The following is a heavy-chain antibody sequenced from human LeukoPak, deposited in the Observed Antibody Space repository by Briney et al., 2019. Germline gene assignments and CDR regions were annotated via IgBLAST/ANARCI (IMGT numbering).Heavy chain of an antibody. CDR1: GFTFSSYA. CDR3: AKEARFLEWLRSGNFDY. Sequence: GGSLRLSCAASGFTFSSYAMSWVRQAPGKGLEWVSAISGSGGSTYYADSVKGRFTISRDNSKNTLYLQMNSLRAEDTAVYYCAKEARFLEWLRSGNFDYWGQGTLVTVSA. D-gene: IGHD3-3*01. V-gene: IGHV3-23*01. CDR2: ISGSGGST. J-gene: IGHJ4*02.